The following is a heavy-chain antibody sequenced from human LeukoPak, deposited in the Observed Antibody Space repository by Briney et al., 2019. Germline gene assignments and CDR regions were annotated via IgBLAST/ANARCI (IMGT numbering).Heavy chain of an antibody. CDR2: IYYSGST. J-gene: IGHJ5*02. CDR1: GSSISSGDYY. CDR3: AGRYSSSWYGLGWFDP. D-gene: IGHD6-13*01. V-gene: IGHV4-30-4*01. Sequence: SQTLSLTCTVSGSSISSGDYYWSWIRQPPGKGLEWIGYIYYSGSTYYNPSLKSRVTISVDTSKNQFSLKLSSVTAADTAVYYCAGRYSSSWYGLGWFDPWGQGTLVTVSS.